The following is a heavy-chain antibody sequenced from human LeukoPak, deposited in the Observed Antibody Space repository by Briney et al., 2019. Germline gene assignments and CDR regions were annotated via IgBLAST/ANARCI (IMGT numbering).Heavy chain of an antibody. CDR3: ARGPHCSSTSCYSEYFHH. D-gene: IGHD2-2*01. Sequence: SQSLSLTCTVSGASISSGGYYWSWLRQHPGRSLEWIGYISYSGSPYYNPSLRSRVTISVDTSRNQFSLKLSSVTAADTAVYYCARGPHCSSTSCYSEYFHHWGQGTLVTVSS. CDR2: ISYSGSP. CDR1: GASISSGGYY. V-gene: IGHV4-31*03. J-gene: IGHJ1*01.